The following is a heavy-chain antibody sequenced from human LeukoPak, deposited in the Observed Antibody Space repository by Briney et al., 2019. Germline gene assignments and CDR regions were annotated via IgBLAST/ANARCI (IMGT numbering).Heavy chain of an antibody. D-gene: IGHD4-17*01. Sequence: PSETLSLTCAVYGGSFSGYYWSWIRQPPGKGLEWIGEINHSGSTNYNPSLKSRVTISVDTSKNQFSLKLSSVTAADTAVYYCARDASPTVTTYGMDVWGQGTTVTVSS. CDR3: ARDASPTVTTYGMDV. CDR1: GGSFSGYY. V-gene: IGHV4-34*01. J-gene: IGHJ6*02. CDR2: INHSGST.